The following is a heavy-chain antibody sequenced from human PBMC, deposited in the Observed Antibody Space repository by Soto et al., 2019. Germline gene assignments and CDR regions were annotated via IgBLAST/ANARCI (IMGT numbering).Heavy chain of an antibody. D-gene: IGHD3-10*01. CDR2: ISWNSGSI. V-gene: IGHV3-9*01. CDR1: GFTFADYA. Sequence: GGSLRLSCAASGFTFADYAMHWVRQAPGKGLEWVSGISWNSGSIGYADSVKGRFTISRDNAKNSLYLQMNSLRAEYTALYYCAKDRAPILVWFGEILPNYYYNGRDVWGQGTTVTVSS. J-gene: IGHJ6*02. CDR3: AKDRAPILVWFGEILPNYYYNGRDV.